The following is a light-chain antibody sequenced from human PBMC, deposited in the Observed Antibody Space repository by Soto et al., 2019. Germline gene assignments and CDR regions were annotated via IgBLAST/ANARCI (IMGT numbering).Light chain of an antibody. CDR3: SSYAGSNKV. Sequence: QYALTQPASASGSTGQSVTISCTGTSSDVGGYNYVSWYQQHPGKAPKLMIYEVSKRPSGVPDRFSGSKSGNTASLTVSGLQAEDEADYYCSSYAGSNKVFGGGTKLTV. CDR2: EVS. V-gene: IGLV2-8*01. CDR1: SSDVGGYNY. J-gene: IGLJ2*01.